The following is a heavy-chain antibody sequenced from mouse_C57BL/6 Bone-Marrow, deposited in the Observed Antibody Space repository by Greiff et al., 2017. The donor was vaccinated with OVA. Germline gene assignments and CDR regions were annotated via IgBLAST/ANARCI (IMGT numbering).Heavy chain of an antibody. D-gene: IGHD2-4*01. CDR1: GYTFTSYW. CDR3: ATYDYDDY. CDR2: IDPSDSYT. V-gene: IGHV1-69*01. Sequence: QVQLQQSGAELVMPGASVKLSCKASGYTFTSYWMHWVKQRPGQGLEWIGEIDPSDSYTNYNQKFKGKSTLTVDKSSSTAYMQLSSLTSEDSAVYYCATYDYDDYWGQGTTLTVSS. J-gene: IGHJ2*01.